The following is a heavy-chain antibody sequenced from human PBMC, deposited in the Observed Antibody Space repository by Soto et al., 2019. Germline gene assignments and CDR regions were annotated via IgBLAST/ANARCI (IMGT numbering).Heavy chain of an antibody. CDR2: ISYEGSNN. CDR1: GFTFNSHG. V-gene: IGHV3-30*03. CDR3: ARGAEYQLLSRDYFYGMDV. D-gene: IGHD2-2*01. J-gene: IGHJ6*02. Sequence: PGGSLRLSCGASGFTFNSHGMHWVRQAPGKGLEWVAVISYEGSNNFYAESVKGRLTISRDNSKNTLYLQMNSLRREDTAVYYCARGAEYQLLSRDYFYGMDVWGQGTTVTVSS.